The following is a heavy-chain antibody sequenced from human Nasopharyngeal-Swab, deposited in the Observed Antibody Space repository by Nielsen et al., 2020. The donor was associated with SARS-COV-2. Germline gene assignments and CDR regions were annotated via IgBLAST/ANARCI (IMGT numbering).Heavy chain of an antibody. D-gene: IGHD3-22*01. V-gene: IGHV1-2*06. Sequence: ASVKVSCKASGYTFTGYYMHWVRQAPGQGLEWMGRINPNSGGTNYAQKFQGRVTMTRDTSISTAYMELSRLRSDDTAVYYCAGTPNYYDSSGYRDYWGQGTLVTVSS. J-gene: IGHJ4*02. CDR3: AGTPNYYDSSGYRDY. CDR1: GYTFTGYY. CDR2: INPNSGGT.